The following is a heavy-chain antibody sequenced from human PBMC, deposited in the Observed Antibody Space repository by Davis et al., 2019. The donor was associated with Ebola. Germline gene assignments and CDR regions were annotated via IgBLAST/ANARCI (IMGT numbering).Heavy chain of an antibody. CDR3: VRDPAIGKPLSTFDV. Sequence: PGGSLRLSCAASGFTFGNYWMHWVRQAPGKGPEWLAVIWYDGSREFLADSMKGRFTISRDNSRNTLFLQMNSLRVEDTAVYYCVRDPAIGKPLSTFDVWGLGTTVTVAS. D-gene: IGHD1-14*01. J-gene: IGHJ3*01. V-gene: IGHV3-33*08. CDR1: GFTFGNYW. CDR2: IWYDGSRE.